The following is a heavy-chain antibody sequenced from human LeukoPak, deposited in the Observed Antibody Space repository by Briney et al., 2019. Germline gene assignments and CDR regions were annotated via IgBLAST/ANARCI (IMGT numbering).Heavy chain of an antibody. J-gene: IGHJ4*02. V-gene: IGHV3-66*01. CDR2: IYSSGGT. D-gene: IGHD1-26*01. CDR1: EFTVSVNY. Sequence: GGSLRLSCAASEFTVSVNYMSWVRQAPGKGLEWVSFIYSSGGTYYADSVKGRFTISRDSSKNILHLQMNTLRAEDTAVYYCAKVRAPRQYYFDYWGQGTLVTVSS. CDR3: AKVRAPRQYYFDY.